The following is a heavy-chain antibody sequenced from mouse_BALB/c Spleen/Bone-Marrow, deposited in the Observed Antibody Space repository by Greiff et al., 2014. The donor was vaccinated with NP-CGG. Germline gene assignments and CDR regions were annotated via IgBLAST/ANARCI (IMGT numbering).Heavy chain of an antibody. Sequence: DVKLQESGGGLVQPGGSLKLSCAASGFTFSSYGMSWVRQTPDKRLELVASINSNGGSTYYPDSVKGRFTISRDNAKNTLSLQMSSLKSEDTAMYYCARGNYGNYVDYFDYWGQGTTRTVSS. J-gene: IGHJ2*01. D-gene: IGHD2-1*01. CDR2: INSNGGST. CDR3: ARGNYGNYVDYFDY. CDR1: GFTFSSYG. V-gene: IGHV5-6-3*01.